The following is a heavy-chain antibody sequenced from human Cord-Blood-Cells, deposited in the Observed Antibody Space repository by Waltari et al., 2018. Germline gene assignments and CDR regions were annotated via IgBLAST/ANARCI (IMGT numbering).Heavy chain of an antibody. CDR3: ARRGQLGICY. J-gene: IGHJ4*02. D-gene: IGHD7-27*01. CDR1: GGSFSGYY. Sequence: QVQLQQWGAGLLKPSETLSLTCAVYGGSFSGYYWSWIRQPPGKGLEWIGEINHSGSTNYNSSLKSRVTISVDTSKNQFSLKLSSVTAADTTVYYCARRGQLGICYWGQGTLVTVSS. CDR2: INHSGST. V-gene: IGHV4-34*01.